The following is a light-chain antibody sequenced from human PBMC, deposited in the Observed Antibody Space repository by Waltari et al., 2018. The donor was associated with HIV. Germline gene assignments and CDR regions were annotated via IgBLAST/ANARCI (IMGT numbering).Light chain of an antibody. CDR2: DVT. V-gene: IGLV2-14*01. Sequence: QSALTQPASVSGSPGQSITITCTGTSSDVGSYKSVSWYQQHPDKAPKLIISDVTNRPSGVSNRFSGSKSGNTASLTISGLQADDEADYFCNSYVAADTRIFGPGTKVTVL. CDR3: NSYVAADTRI. J-gene: IGLJ1*01. CDR1: SSDVGSYKS.